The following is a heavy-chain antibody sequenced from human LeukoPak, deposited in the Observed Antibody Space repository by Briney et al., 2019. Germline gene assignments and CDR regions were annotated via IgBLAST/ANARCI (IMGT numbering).Heavy chain of an antibody. V-gene: IGHV4-59*01. CDR1: GGSISSYY. D-gene: IGHD4-11*01. CDR2: IYYSGST. Sequence: SETLSLTCTVSGGSISSYYWSCIRQPPGKGLEWIGYIYYSGSTNYNPSLKSRVTISVDTSKNQFSLKLSSVTAADTAVYYCASGYSNYAGYYYYYMDVWGKGTTVTVSS. CDR3: ASGYSNYAGYYYYYMDV. J-gene: IGHJ6*03.